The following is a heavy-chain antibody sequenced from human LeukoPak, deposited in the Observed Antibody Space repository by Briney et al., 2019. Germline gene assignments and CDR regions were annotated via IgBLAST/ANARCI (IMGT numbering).Heavy chain of an antibody. Sequence: ASVKVSCKASGYTFTSYGISWVRQAPGQGLEWMGWISAYNGNTNYAQKLQGRVTMTTDTSTSTAYMELRSPRSDDTDVYYCARDNMTPASTNALENWGQGTMVTVSS. CDR2: ISAYNGNT. CDR3: ARDNMTPASTNALEN. CDR1: GYTFTSYG. D-gene: IGHD2-15*01. J-gene: IGHJ3*02. V-gene: IGHV1-18*01.